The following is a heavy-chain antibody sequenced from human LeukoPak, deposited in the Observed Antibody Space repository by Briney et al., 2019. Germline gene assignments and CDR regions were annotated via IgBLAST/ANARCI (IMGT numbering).Heavy chain of an antibody. CDR3: ARDGLAAAGDYYYYYGMDV. V-gene: IGHV3-53*01. J-gene: IGHJ6*04. CDR2: IYSGGST. CDR1: GFTVSSNY. Sequence: GGSPRLSCAASGFTVSSNYMSWVRQAPGKGLEWVSVIYSGGSTYYADSVKGRFTISRDNSKNTLYLQMNSLRAEDTAVYYCARDGLAAAGDYYYYYGMDVWGKGTTVTVSS. D-gene: IGHD6-13*01.